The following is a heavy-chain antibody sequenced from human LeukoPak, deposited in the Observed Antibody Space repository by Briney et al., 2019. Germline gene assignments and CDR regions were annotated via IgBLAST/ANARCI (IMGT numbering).Heavy chain of an antibody. CDR3: AGRLWRRDGYNLSAFDI. Sequence: SETLSLTCTVSGGSISSYYWNWIRQPPGKGLEWIGYIYYSGSTNYNPSPKSRVTISVDKSKNQFSVKLRSVTAADTAVYYCAGRLWRRDGYNLSAFDIWGQGTMVTVSS. J-gene: IGHJ3*02. CDR1: GGSISSYY. CDR2: IYYSGST. V-gene: IGHV4-59*01. D-gene: IGHD5-24*01.